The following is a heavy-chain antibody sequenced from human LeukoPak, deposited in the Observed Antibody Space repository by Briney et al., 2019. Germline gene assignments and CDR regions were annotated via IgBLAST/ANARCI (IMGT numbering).Heavy chain of an antibody. Sequence: PSETLSLTCTVSGGSISSSSYYWGWIRQPPGKGLEWIRSIYYSGSPYYNPSLKSRVPLSVDTSKNQFSLKLSSVTAADTAVYYCARHYYDSSGYYYYYMDVWGKGTTVTVSS. CDR3: ARHYYDSSGYYYYYMDV. D-gene: IGHD3-22*01. J-gene: IGHJ6*03. V-gene: IGHV4-39*01. CDR1: GGSISSSSYY. CDR2: IYYSGSP.